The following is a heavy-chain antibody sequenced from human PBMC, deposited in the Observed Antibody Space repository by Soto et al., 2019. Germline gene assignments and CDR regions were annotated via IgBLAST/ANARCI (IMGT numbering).Heavy chain of an antibody. D-gene: IGHD5-18*01. CDR1: GYIFTYRY. J-gene: IGHJ5*01. CDR2: IIPYNGNT. Sequence: VKVYCKASGYIFTYRYLYWVRQAPGQALEWMGWIIPYNGNTNYAQKFQDRFSITRESSLSTVYMELRSLRSDDTGMYYCARSALDDDGYHNLDSWGQGTLVTVSS. V-gene: IGHV1-45*02. CDR3: ARSALDDDGYHNLDS.